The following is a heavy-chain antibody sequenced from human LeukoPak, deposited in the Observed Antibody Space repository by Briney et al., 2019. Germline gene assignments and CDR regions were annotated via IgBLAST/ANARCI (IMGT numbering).Heavy chain of an antibody. CDR2: IYTSGST. V-gene: IGHV4-61*02. CDR3: ARAAPYYDFWSGYYTSYGSGSYYFDY. Sequence: SQTLSLTCTVSGGSISSGSYYWSWIRQPAGKGLEWIGRIYTSGSTNYNPSLKSRVTISVDTSRNQFSLKLSSVTAADTAVYYCARAAPYYDFWSGYYTSYGSGSYYFDYWGQGTLVTVSS. D-gene: IGHD3-3*01. CDR1: GGSISSGSYY. J-gene: IGHJ4*02.